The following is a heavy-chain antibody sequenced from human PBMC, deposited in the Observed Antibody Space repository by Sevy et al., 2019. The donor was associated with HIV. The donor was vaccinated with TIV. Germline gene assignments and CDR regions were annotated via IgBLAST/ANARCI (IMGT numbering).Heavy chain of an antibody. D-gene: IGHD3-3*01. Sequence: GGSLRLSCAASGFTFSSYAMNWVRQAPGKGLEWVSAISASGGTTYSVVSVKVRFTISRDHSKNTLYLQMNSLRAEDTAVYYCAKDRGDDFWSGYKQGMDVWGQGTTVTVSS. CDR2: ISASGGTT. CDR1: GFTFSSYA. J-gene: IGHJ6*02. CDR3: AKDRGDDFWSGYKQGMDV. V-gene: IGHV3-23*01.